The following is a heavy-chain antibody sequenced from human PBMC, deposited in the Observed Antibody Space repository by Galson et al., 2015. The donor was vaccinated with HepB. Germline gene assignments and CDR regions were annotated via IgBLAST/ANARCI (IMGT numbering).Heavy chain of an antibody. D-gene: IGHD5-18*01. J-gene: IGHJ4*02. CDR2: ISYDGSNK. CDR1: GFTFSSYG. CDR3: AKDYSEGVQLWPHFDY. V-gene: IGHV3-30*18. Sequence: SLRLSCAASGFTFSSYGMHWVRQAPGKGLEWVAVISYDGSNKYYADSVKGRFTISRDNSKNTLYLQMNSLRAEDTAVYYCAKDYSEGVQLWPHFDYWGQGTLVTVSS.